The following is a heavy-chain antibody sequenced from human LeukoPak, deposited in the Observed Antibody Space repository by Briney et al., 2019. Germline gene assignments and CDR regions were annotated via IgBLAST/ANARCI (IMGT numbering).Heavy chain of an antibody. CDR3: VRNSERSRCHY. J-gene: IGHJ4*02. D-gene: IGHD4-4*01. CDR1: GFTFSSYS. V-gene: IGHV3-21*01. CDR2: ISSSSSYI. Sequence: PGGSLRLSCAASGFTFSSYSMNWVRQAPGKGLEWVSSISSSSSYIYYADSVKGRFTISRDNAKNSLYLQMNSLRAGDTAVYYCVRNSERSRCHYWGQGTLVTVSS.